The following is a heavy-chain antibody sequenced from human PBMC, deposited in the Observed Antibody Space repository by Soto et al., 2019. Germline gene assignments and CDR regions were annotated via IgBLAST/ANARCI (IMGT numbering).Heavy chain of an antibody. J-gene: IGHJ3*02. CDR2: IIPILGIA. Sequence: QVQLVQSGAEVKKPGSSVKVSCKASGGTFSSYTISWVRQAPGQGLEWMGRIIPILGIANYAQKFQGRVTITADKSTSTAYMELSSLRSEDTAVYYCARGNTMVRGVMGRGDAFDIWGQGTMVTVSS. CDR3: ARGNTMVRGVMGRGDAFDI. V-gene: IGHV1-69*02. CDR1: GGTFSSYT. D-gene: IGHD3-10*01.